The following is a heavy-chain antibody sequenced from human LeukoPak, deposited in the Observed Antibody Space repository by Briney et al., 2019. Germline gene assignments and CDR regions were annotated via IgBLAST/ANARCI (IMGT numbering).Heavy chain of an antibody. CDR3: ARDQRGCSSTSCPYDY. V-gene: IGHV3-48*02. D-gene: IGHD2-2*01. Sequence: GGSLRLSCVASGFTFSIYTMSWVRQAPGKGLGWVSSITSSSSSIYSADSVKGRFTISRDNAKNSLYLQMNSLRDEDTAVYYCARDQRGCSSTSCPYDYWGQGTLVTVSS. CDR2: ITSSSSSI. J-gene: IGHJ4*02. CDR1: GFTFSIYT.